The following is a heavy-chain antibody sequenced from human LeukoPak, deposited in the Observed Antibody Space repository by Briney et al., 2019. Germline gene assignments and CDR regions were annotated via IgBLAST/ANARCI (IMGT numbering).Heavy chain of an antibody. D-gene: IGHD2-15*01. V-gene: IGHV1-2*02. CDR2: INPNSGGT. CDR1: GYIFTGYY. Sequence: ASVKVSCKASGYIFTGYYMHWVRQAPGQGLERMGWINPNSGGTNYAQKFQGRVTMTRDTSISTAYTELSRLRSDDTAVYYCARERTLTSCYDYWGQGTLVTVSS. CDR3: ARERTLTSCYDY. J-gene: IGHJ4*02.